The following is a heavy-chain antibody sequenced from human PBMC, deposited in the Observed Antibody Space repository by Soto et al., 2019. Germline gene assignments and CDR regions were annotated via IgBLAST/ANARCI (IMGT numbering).Heavy chain of an antibody. CDR2: IYYNGNA. J-gene: IGHJ6*02. CDR3: ARDSPYCNGPNCASGRFPYYXMDV. Sequence: SETLSLTCTVCGGCISSGGYYWTLILQYPGKGLEWIGYIYYNGNAYYNSSLKSRAIISIDTSKDQFSLKLSSVNAADAAVYYCARDSPYCNGPNCASGRFPYYXMDVWGQGSTVTVSS. D-gene: IGHD2-15*01. CDR1: GGCISSGGYY. V-gene: IGHV4-31*03.